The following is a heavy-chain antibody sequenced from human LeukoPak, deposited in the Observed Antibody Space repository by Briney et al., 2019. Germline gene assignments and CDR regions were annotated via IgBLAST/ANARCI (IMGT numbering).Heavy chain of an antibody. Sequence: PSETLSLTCTVSGGSISSYYWSWIRQPPGKGLEWIGYIYYSGSTNYNPSLKSRVTISVDTSKSQFSLKLSSVTAADTAVYYCATYCSSTSCYPYMDVWGKGTTVTVSS. CDR2: IYYSGST. CDR1: GGSISSYY. J-gene: IGHJ6*03. CDR3: ATYCSSTSCYPYMDV. V-gene: IGHV4-59*01. D-gene: IGHD2-2*01.